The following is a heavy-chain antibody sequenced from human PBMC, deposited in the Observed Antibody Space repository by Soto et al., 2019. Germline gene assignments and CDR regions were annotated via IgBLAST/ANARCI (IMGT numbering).Heavy chain of an antibody. V-gene: IGHV4-30-2*01. CDR3: AAGGGPPRYY. Sequence: QLQLQESGSGLVKPSQTLTLTCAVSGGSISSGGYSWSWIRQPTEKGLEWIGYIYRSGSTYYNPSLKSRVTISVDRSKNQFSLKLSSVTAADTAVYYCAAGGGPPRYYWGQGTMVTVSS. CDR2: IYRSGST. J-gene: IGHJ4*02. D-gene: IGHD1-26*01. CDR1: GGSISSGGYS.